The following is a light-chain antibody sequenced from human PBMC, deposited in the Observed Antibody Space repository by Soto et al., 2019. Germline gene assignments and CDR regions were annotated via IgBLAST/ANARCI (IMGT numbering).Light chain of an antibody. CDR2: GAS. CDR3: QQYNNWPWT. V-gene: IGKV3-15*01. Sequence: EIVMTQSPATLYVSPGERATLSCRASQSVATNLAWYQQKPGQPPRLLIYGASTRATGIPARLSGSGSGTEFTLTISSLKPVDFAVYSCQQYNNWPWTFGHGTQVDIK. J-gene: IGKJ1*01. CDR1: QSVATN.